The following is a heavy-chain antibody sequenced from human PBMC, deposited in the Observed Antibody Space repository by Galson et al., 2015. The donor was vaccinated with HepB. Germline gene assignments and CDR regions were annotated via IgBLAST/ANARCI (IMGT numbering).Heavy chain of an antibody. V-gene: IGHV3-33*01. CDR1: GFTFSSYG. J-gene: IGHJ6*03. CDR2: IWYDGSNK. D-gene: IGHD2-2*01. Sequence: LRLSCAASGFTFSSYGMHWVRQAPGKGLEWVAVIWYDGSNKYYADSVKGRFTISRDNSKNTLYLQMNSLRAEDTAVYYCARDRVVPAATMDVWGKGTTVTVSS. CDR3: ARDRVVPAATMDV.